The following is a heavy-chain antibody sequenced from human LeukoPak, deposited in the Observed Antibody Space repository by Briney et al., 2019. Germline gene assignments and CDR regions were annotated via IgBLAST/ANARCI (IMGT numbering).Heavy chain of an antibody. D-gene: IGHD6-13*01. V-gene: IGHV3-30*04. J-gene: IGHJ1*01. CDR2: ISYDGSNK. CDR3: AKDYRYSSSWYSDFQH. Sequence: GRSLRLSCAASGFTFSSYAMHWVRQAPGKGLEWVAVISYDGSNKYYADSVKGRFTISRDNSKNTLYLQMNSLRAEDTAVYYCAKDYRYSSSWYSDFQHWGQGTLVTVSS. CDR1: GFTFSSYA.